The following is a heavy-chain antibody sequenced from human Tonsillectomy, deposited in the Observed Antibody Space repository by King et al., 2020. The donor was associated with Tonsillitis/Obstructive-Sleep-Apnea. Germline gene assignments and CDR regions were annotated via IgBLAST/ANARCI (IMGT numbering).Heavy chain of an antibody. J-gene: IGHJ5*02. CDR1: GGSFSGFY. V-gene: IGHV4-34*01. Sequence: HVQLQQWGAGLLKPAETLSLTCAVYGGSFSGFYWSWIRQAPGKGLEWIGEMNQSGSTNCNPSLKTRVTISLDTSKNQLSLKLSTVTAADTAVYYCARDEWPQGFDPWGQGTLVTVSS. CDR3: ARDEWPQGFDP. CDR2: MNQSGST. D-gene: IGHD3-3*01.